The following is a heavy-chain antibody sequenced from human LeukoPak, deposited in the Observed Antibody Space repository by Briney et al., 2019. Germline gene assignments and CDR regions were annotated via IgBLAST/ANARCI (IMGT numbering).Heavy chain of an antibody. V-gene: IGHV4-39*07. CDR1: GGSISSSSYY. Sequence: SETLSLTCTVSGGSISSSSYYWGWIRQPPGKGLEWIGSIYYSGSTYYNPSLKSRVTISVDTSKNQFSLKLSSVTAADTAVYYCARGSQYYYDSSGYYSHDYWGQGTLVTVSS. D-gene: IGHD3-22*01. CDR3: ARGSQYYYDSSGYYSHDY. CDR2: IYYSGST. J-gene: IGHJ4*02.